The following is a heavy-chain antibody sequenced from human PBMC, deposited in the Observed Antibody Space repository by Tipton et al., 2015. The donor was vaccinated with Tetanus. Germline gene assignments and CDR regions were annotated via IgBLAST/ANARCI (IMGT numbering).Heavy chain of an antibody. CDR2: MNPNSGNA. CDR1: GYTFTNYD. D-gene: IGHD5-18*01. CDR3: ARGGYVYRPQDDFDF. Sequence: QLVQSGAEVKKPGASVKVSCKASGYTFTNYDINWVRQASGQGLEWMGWMNPNSGNAGSAQKFQGRGTMTKDTSINTAYMHLSSLKSDDTAVYYCARGGYVYRPQDDFDFWGQGTLVTVSS. V-gene: IGHV1-8*01. J-gene: IGHJ4*01.